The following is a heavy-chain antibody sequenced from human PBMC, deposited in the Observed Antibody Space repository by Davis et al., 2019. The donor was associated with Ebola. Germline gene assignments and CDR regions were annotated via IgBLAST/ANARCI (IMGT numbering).Heavy chain of an antibody. CDR3: ATERIAAAGTSHYYYGMDV. V-gene: IGHV1-2*02. CDR1: GYTFTGYY. Sequence: ASVKVSCKASGYTFTGYYMHWVRQAPGQGLEWMGWINPNSGGTNYAQKFQGRVTMTRDTSISTAYMELSRLRSDDTAVYYCATERIAAAGTSHYYYGMDVWGQGTTVTVSS. CDR2: INPNSGGT. J-gene: IGHJ6*02. D-gene: IGHD6-13*01.